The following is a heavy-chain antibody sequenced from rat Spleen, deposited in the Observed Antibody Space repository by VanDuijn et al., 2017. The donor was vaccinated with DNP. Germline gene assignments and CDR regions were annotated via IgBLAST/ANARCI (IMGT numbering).Heavy chain of an antibody. CDR2: IGSGGRDS. D-gene: IGHD3-1*01. Sequence: EVQVVESGGGLVQPGRSLKLSCAASGFIFSNYGLAWVRQAPTKGLEWVASIGSGGRDSYYRDSVKGRFTISRDNAKSTLYLQMDSLRSEDTATYYCARGSTSIYWYFDFWGPGTMVTVSS. J-gene: IGHJ1*01. V-gene: IGHV5S13*01. CDR3: ARGSTSIYWYFDF. CDR1: GFIFSNYG.